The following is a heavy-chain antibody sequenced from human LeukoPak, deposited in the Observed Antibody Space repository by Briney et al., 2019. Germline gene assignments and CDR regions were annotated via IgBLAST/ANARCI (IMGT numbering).Heavy chain of an antibody. D-gene: IGHD2-8*01. V-gene: IGHV4-39*07. CDR2: IYYSGST. Sequence: SETLSLTCTVSGGSISSYYWGWIRQPPGKGLEWIGSIYYSGSTYYNPSLKSRVTISVDTSKNQFSLKLSSVTAADTAVYYCARDTWSYCTNGVCYHFDYWGQGTLVTVSS. J-gene: IGHJ4*02. CDR1: GGSISSYY. CDR3: ARDTWSYCTNGVCYHFDY.